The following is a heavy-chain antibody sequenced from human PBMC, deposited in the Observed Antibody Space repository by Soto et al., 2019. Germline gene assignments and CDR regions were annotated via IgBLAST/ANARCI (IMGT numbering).Heavy chain of an antibody. J-gene: IGHJ4*02. CDR1: GFTFSSYA. CDR2: ISGSGGST. D-gene: IGHD3-16*01. V-gene: IGHV3-23*01. CDR3: AKGIMITFGGVRSPAGDY. Sequence: GGSLRLSCAASGFTFSSYAMSWVRQAPGKGLEWVSAISGSGGSTYYADSVKGRFTISRDNTKNTLYLQMNSLRAEDTAVYYCAKGIMITFGGVRSPAGDYWGQGTLVTVSS.